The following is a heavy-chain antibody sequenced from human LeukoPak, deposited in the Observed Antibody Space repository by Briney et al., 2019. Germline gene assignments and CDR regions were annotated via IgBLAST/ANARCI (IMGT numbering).Heavy chain of an antibody. CDR1: GFTFSSYD. CDR2: IGTAGDT. Sequence: PGGSLRLSCAASGFTFSSYDMHWVRQATGKGLEWVSAIGTAGDTYYPGSVKGRFTISRENAKNSLYLQMNSLRAGDTSVYYCARDPYYDFWSGYYGMGYYYYYMDVWGKGTTVTVSS. V-gene: IGHV3-13*01. CDR3: ARDPYYDFWSGYYGMGYYYYYMDV. D-gene: IGHD3-3*01. J-gene: IGHJ6*03.